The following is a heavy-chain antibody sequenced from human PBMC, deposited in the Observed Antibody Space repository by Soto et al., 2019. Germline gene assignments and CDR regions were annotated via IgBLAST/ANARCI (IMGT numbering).Heavy chain of an antibody. CDR3: LVVAASLGLDY. CDR1: GGTFSSYT. D-gene: IGHD2-15*01. V-gene: IGHV1-69*02. Sequence: QVQLVQSGAEVKKPGSSVKVSCKASGGTFSSYTISWVRQAPGQGLEWMGRIIPILGIANYAQKFQGRVTITADKSTSTASMELSSLRSEDTAVYYCLVVAASLGLDYWGQGTLVTVSS. CDR2: IIPILGIA. J-gene: IGHJ4*02.